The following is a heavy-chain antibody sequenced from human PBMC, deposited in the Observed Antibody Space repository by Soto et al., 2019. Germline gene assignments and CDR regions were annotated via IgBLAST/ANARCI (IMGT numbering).Heavy chain of an antibody. CDR3: AADKGGAARRLYYYYGMDV. Sequence: ASVKVSCKASGFTFTSSAVQWVRQARGQRLEWIGWIVVGSGNTNYAQKFQERVTITRDMSTSTAYMELSSLRSEDTAVYYCAADKGGAARRLYYYYGMDVWGQGTTVTVSS. V-gene: IGHV1-58*01. CDR2: IVVGSGNT. J-gene: IGHJ6*02. CDR1: GFTFTSSA. D-gene: IGHD6-6*01.